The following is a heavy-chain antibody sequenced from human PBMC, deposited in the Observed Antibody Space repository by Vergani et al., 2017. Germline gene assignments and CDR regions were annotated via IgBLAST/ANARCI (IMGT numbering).Heavy chain of an antibody. CDR2: INPSGGST. V-gene: IGHV1-46*04. J-gene: IGHJ4*02. CDR1: GYTFTSYY. CDR3: ARDHWNESVDGFDY. Sequence: QVQLVQSGAEVKKPGSSEKVSWKAAGYTFTSYYMHWGRQAAGQGLEWMGIINPSGGSTSYAQKLQGRVTMTRDTSTSTVYMELSSVRSEDTAVYYCARDHWNESVDGFDYWGQGTLVTVSS. D-gene: IGHD1-1*01.